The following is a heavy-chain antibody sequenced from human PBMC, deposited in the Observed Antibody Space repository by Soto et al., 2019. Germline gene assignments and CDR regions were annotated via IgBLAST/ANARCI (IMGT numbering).Heavy chain of an antibody. CDR1: RFTFSDHY. D-gene: IGHD3-3*01. Sequence: EVQLVESGGGLVQPGGSLRLSCAASRFTFSDHYMDWVRQAPGKGLEWVGRTRNKANGYTTEYAPSVKGRLTISREDSNNSLYLQMNSLKTEDTAVYYCPRGPWVSGSFDAFDIWGQGTMVTVSS. CDR3: PRGPWVSGSFDAFDI. V-gene: IGHV3-72*01. CDR2: TRNKANGYTT. J-gene: IGHJ3*02.